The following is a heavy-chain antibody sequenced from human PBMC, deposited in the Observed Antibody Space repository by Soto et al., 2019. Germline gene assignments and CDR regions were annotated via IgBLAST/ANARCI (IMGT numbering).Heavy chain of an antibody. CDR2: IYSGGST. CDR3: ARESIVVVPAAIRYYYGMDV. CDR1: GFTVSSNY. J-gene: IGHJ6*02. V-gene: IGHV3-53*01. D-gene: IGHD2-2*02. Sequence: GGSLRLSCAASGFTVSSNYMSWVRQAPGKGLEWVSVIYSGGSTYYADSVKGRSTISRDNSKNTLYLQMNSLRAEDTAVYYCARESIVVVPAAIRYYYGMDVWGQGTTVTVSS.